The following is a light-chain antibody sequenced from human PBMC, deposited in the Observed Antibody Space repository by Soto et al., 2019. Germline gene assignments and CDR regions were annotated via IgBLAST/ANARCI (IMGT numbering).Light chain of an antibody. Sequence: EIVLTQSPGTLSLSPGERVTLSCRASQSVSSSYLSWYQQKPGQATRLLIYGASSRATGIPDRFSGSGSGTDFTLTISRLEPEDFAVYYCHQYDSSPVTFGQGTKVEIK. CDR3: HQYDSSPVT. V-gene: IGKV3-20*01. J-gene: IGKJ1*01. CDR2: GAS. CDR1: QSVSSSY.